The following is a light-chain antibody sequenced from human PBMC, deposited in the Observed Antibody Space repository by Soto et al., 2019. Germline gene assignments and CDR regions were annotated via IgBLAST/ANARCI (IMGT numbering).Light chain of an antibody. CDR2: KAS. Sequence: VVMTQSPLSLPVTLGQPASISCRSSQSIVYSDGVSYLSWFHQRPGQSPRRLIYKASERDSGVQDRFSGSGSGTAFTLKISRVEAEDVGVYYCMQGTPWPPWTFGQGTKVEIK. V-gene: IGKV2-30*01. CDR3: MQGTPWPPWT. CDR1: QSIVYSDGVSY. J-gene: IGKJ1*01.